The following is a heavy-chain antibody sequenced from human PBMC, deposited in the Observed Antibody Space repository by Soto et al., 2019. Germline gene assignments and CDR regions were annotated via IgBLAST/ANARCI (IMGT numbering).Heavy chain of an antibody. V-gene: IGHV3-9*01. Sequence: GGSLRLSCAASGFTFDDYAMHWVRQAPGKGLEWVSGISWNSGSIGYADSVKGRFTISRDNAKNSLYLQMNSLRAEDTALYYCAKDISREARRNYYYGMDVWGQGTTVTVSS. CDR1: GFTFDDYA. CDR3: AKDISREARRNYYYGMDV. J-gene: IGHJ6*02. CDR2: ISWNSGSI. D-gene: IGHD6-6*01.